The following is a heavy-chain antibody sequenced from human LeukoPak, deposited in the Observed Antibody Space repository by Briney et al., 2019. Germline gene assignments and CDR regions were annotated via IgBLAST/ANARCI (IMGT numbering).Heavy chain of an antibody. J-gene: IGHJ4*02. D-gene: IGHD3-22*01. Sequence: TSETLSLTCTVSGGSISSSSYYWGWIRQPPGKGLEWIGSIYHSGSTYYNPSLKSRVTISVDTSKNQFSLKLSSVTAADTAVYYCARDLAGGYYDSSGYQIDYWGQGTLVTVSS. CDR1: GGSISSSSYY. CDR2: IYHSGST. V-gene: IGHV4-39*07. CDR3: ARDLAGGYYDSSGYQIDY.